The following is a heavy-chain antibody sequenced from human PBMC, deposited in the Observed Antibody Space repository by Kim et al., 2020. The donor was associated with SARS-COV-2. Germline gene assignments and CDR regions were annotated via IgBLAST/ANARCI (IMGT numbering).Heavy chain of an antibody. J-gene: IGHJ6*02. D-gene: IGHD4-17*01. Sequence: SVKGRFTISRDNSKNTLYLQMNSLRAEDTAVYYCARNYGDLENYSYGMDVWGQGTTVTVSS. CDR3: ARNYGDLENYSYGMDV. V-gene: IGHV3-30*01.